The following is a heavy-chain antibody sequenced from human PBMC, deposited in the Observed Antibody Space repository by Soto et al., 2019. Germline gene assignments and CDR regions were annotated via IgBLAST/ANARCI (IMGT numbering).Heavy chain of an antibody. CDR2: VYWDGDE. V-gene: IGHV2-5*02. CDR3: AHRGGCSAASCFSNYFDA. CDR1: GFSLTTSGVG. Sequence: QITLKESGPALVRPTQALTLTCTFSGFSLTTSGVGVAWIRQPPGKALECLALVYWDGDERFNPSLRNRLTLTKATSKNRVVLTMTTMDPVDTGTYYCAHRGGCSAASCFSNYFDAWGQGALVTVSS. J-gene: IGHJ5*02. D-gene: IGHD2-15*01.